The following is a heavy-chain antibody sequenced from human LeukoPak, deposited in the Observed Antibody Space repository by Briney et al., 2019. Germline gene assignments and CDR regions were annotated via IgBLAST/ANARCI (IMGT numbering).Heavy chain of an antibody. D-gene: IGHD6-13*01. CDR2: IIPILGIA. CDR3: ARAGSSSWYWGTDY. Sequence: GASVKVSCTASGGTFSSYAISWVRQAPGQGLEWMGRIIPILGIANYAQKFQGRVTITADKSTSTAYMELSSLRSEDTAVYYCARAGSSSWYWGTDYWGQGTLVTVSS. CDR1: GGTFSSYA. J-gene: IGHJ4*02. V-gene: IGHV1-69*04.